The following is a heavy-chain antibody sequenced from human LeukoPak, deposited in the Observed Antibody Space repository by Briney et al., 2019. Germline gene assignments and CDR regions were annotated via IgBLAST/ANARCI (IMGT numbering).Heavy chain of an antibody. V-gene: IGHV4-4*02. J-gene: IGHJ4*02. CDR2: IYHRGST. CDR3: ARVGILTGYYVDY. Sequence: SGTLSLTCAVSGGSISSSNWWSWVRQPPGKGLEWIGEIYHRGSTNYNPSLKSRVTISVDKSKNQFSLKLSSVTAADTAVYYCARVGILTGYYVDYWGQGTLVTVSS. CDR1: GGSISSSNW. D-gene: IGHD3-9*01.